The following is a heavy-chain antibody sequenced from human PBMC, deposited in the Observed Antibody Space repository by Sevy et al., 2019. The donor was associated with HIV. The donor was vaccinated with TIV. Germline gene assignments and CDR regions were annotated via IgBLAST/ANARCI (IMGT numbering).Heavy chain of an antibody. CDR1: GFTFSSYA. D-gene: IGHD3-10*01. V-gene: IGHV3-30*04. Sequence: GGSLRLSCAASGFTFSSYAMHWVRQAPGKGLEWVAVISYDGSNKYYADSVKGRFTISRDNSKNTLYLQMNSLRAEDTAVYYCARDKALMDYYGSGSNDNYYYYGMAVWGQGTTVTVS. CDR3: ARDKALMDYYGSGSNDNYYYYGMAV. J-gene: IGHJ6*02. CDR2: ISYDGSNK.